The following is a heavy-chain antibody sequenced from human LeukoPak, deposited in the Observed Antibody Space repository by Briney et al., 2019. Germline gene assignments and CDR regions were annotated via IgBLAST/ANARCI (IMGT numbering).Heavy chain of an antibody. Sequence: SETLSLTCAVYGGSFSGYYWSWIRQPPGKGLEWIGEINHSGSTNYNPSLKSRVTISVDTSKNQFSLKLSSVTAADTAVYYCARVRSGGYSYGPRSRYYGMDVWGQGTTVTVSS. D-gene: IGHD5-18*01. CDR2: INHSGST. CDR3: ARVRSGGYSYGPRSRYYGMDV. J-gene: IGHJ6*02. CDR1: GGSFSGYY. V-gene: IGHV4-34*01.